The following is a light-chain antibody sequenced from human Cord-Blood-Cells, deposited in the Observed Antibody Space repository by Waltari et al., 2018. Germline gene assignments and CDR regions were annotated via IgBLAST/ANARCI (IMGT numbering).Light chain of an antibody. CDR3: QQSYSTPPT. CDR2: AAS. J-gene: IGKJ4*01. Sequence: DSQMIQSISSMSESVGDRVTITCRASQRISSYLNWYQQKPWKAPKLLIYAASSLQSGVPSRFSGSGSETDFTLTISSLQPEDFATYYCQQSYSTPPTFGGGTKGEIK. V-gene: IGKV1-39*01. CDR1: QRISSY.